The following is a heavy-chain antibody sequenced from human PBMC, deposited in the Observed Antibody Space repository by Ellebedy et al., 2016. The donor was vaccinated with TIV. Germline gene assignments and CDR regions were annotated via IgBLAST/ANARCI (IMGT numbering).Heavy chain of an antibody. Sequence: ASVKVSXXASGYTFTSYYMHWVRQAPGKGLEWMGGFDPEDGETIYAQKFQGRVTMTEDTSTDTAYMELSSLRSEDTAVYYCARGGRVYYYDSSALDYWGQGTLVTVSS. V-gene: IGHV1-24*01. D-gene: IGHD3-22*01. CDR3: ARGGRVYYYDSSALDY. CDR1: GYTFTSYY. J-gene: IGHJ4*02. CDR2: FDPEDGET.